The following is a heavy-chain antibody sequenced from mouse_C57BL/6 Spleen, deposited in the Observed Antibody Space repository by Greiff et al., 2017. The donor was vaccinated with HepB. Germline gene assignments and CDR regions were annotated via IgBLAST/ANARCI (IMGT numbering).Heavy chain of an antibody. J-gene: IGHJ4*01. CDR2: INPGSGGT. D-gene: IGHD2-1*01. Sequence: QVQLQQSGAELVRPGTSVKVSCKASGYAFTDYLIEWVKQRPGQGLEWIGVINPGSGGTNYNEKFKGKATLTADKSSSTAYMQLSSLTSEDSAVYFCARIYYDYYAMDDWGQGTSVTVSS. CDR1: GYAFTDYL. CDR3: ARIYYDYYAMDD. V-gene: IGHV1-54*01.